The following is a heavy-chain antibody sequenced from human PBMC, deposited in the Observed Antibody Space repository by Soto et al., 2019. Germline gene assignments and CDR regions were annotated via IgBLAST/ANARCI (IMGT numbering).Heavy chain of an antibody. D-gene: IGHD5-18*01. CDR3: ARERGGYGLFDS. Sequence: ASETLSLTCTVSGGFISNAAYSWSWIRQPPGKGLEWIGYIYPSGMPFYNPSLRSRVTISIDRSNDQFSLNLKSVTAADTAVYYCARERGGYGLFDSWGQGTLVTVSS. CDR2: IYPSGMP. J-gene: IGHJ4*02. CDR1: GGFISNAAYS. V-gene: IGHV4-30-2*01.